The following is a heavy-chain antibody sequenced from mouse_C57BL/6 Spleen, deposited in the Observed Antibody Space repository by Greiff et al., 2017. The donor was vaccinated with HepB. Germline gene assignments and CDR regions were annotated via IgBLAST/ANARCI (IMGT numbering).Heavy chain of an antibody. CDR2: IHPNSGST. CDR3: ARREGPLYYFDY. V-gene: IGHV1-64*01. J-gene: IGHJ2*01. Sequence: QVQLQQPGAELVKPGASVKLSCKASGYTFTSYWMHWVKQRPGQGLEWIGMIHPNSGSTNYNEKFKGKATLTVDKSSSTAYMQLSSLTSEDSAVYYCARREGPLYYFDYWGQGTTLTVSS. D-gene: IGHD3-3*01. CDR1: GYTFTSYW.